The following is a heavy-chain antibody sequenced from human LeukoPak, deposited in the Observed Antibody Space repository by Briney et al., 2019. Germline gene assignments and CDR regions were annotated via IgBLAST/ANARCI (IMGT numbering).Heavy chain of an antibody. CDR1: GYTFTSYG. Sequence: GASAKVSCTASGYTFTSYGISWVRQAPGQGLEWMGWISAYNGNTNYSQKLQGRVPMTTDTSTSTAYMELRSLRSDDTAVYYCARDYYDSSGYSVPYEFDYWGQGTLVTVSS. CDR3: ARDYYDSSGYSVPYEFDY. J-gene: IGHJ4*02. V-gene: IGHV1-18*01. CDR2: ISAYNGNT. D-gene: IGHD3-22*01.